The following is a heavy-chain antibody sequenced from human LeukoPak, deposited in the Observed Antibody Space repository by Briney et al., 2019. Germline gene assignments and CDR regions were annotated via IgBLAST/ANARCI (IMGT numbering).Heavy chain of an antibody. D-gene: IGHD3-10*01. CDR1: GFTFSTYA. CDR2: ISTSSVST. CDR3: ASGVPFGETFFDY. V-gene: IGHV3-23*01. Sequence: SGGSLSLSCAASGFTFSTYAMIWVRQAPGQGLEWVSAISTSSVSTYYANSVKGRFTISRDNSKNTLYLQMNSLRADDTAVYYCASGVPFGETFFDYWGQGTLVTVSS. J-gene: IGHJ4*02.